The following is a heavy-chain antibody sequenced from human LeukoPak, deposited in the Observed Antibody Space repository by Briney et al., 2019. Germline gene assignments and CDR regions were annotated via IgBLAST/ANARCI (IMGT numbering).Heavy chain of an antibody. CDR1: GGSVSSRSHY. D-gene: IGHD6-19*01. V-gene: IGHV4-61*01. Sequence: TSETLSLTCSVSGGSVSSRSHYWSWIRQPPGKGLEWIGYIYYSGSTKYNPSLKSRVTISVDTSKNQFSLKLSSVTAADTAVYYCARHGIVVAGSRGYYFDYWGQGTLVTVSS. J-gene: IGHJ4*02. CDR3: ARHGIVVAGSRGYYFDY. CDR2: IYYSGST.